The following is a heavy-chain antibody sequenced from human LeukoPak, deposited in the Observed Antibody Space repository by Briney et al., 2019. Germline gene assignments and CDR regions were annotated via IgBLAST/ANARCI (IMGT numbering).Heavy chain of an antibody. D-gene: IGHD2-21*02. J-gene: IGHJ4*02. CDR3: AKGRREVVTAIFDY. Sequence: PGGSLRLSCAASGITFSTYAMNWVRQAPGKGLGWVSSLSGSGGSTYYADSVKGRFTISRDNSKNTLYLQVNSLRAEDTAIYYCAKGRREVVTAIFDYWGQGTPVTVSS. CDR1: GITFSTYA. CDR2: LSGSGGST. V-gene: IGHV3-23*01.